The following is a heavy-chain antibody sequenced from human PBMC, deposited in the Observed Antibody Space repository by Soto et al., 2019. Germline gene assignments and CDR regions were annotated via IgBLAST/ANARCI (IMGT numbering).Heavy chain of an antibody. Sequence: PSETLSLTCTVSGGSVSSGDYYWSWIRQPPGKGLEWIGYIYYSGSTYYNPSLKSRVTISVDTSKNQFSLKLSSVTAADTAVYYCARIVEGYFDYWGQGTLLTVSS. CDR1: GGSVSSGDYY. CDR3: ARIVEGYFDY. D-gene: IGHD3-22*01. CDR2: IYYSGST. J-gene: IGHJ4*02. V-gene: IGHV4-30-4*01.